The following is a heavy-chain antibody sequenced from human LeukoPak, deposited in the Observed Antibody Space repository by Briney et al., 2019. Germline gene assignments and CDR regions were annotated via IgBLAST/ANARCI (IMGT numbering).Heavy chain of an antibody. CDR1: GGSISSSSYY. CDR2: IYYSGST. CDR3: ARQRYCSSTSCSYGDWFDP. J-gene: IGHJ5*02. V-gene: IGHV4-39*01. D-gene: IGHD2-2*01. Sequence: SETLSLTCTVSGGSISSSSYYWGWIRQPPGKGLKWIGSIYYSGSTYYNPSLKSRVTISVDTSKNQFSLKLSSVTAADTAVYYCARQRYCSSTSCSYGDWFDPWGQRTLVTVSS.